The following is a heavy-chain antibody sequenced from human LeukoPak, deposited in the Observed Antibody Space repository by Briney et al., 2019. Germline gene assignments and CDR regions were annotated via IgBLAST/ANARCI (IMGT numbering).Heavy chain of an antibody. J-gene: IGHJ4*02. CDR3: ARRYYYDSGGYSFDY. CDR1: GYSFTNYW. D-gene: IGHD3-22*01. CDR2: IYPGDSDT. Sequence: PGESLKISCKGSGYSFTNYWIGWVRQMPGKGLEWMGIIYPGDSDTRYSPSFQGQVTFSADKSITTAYLQWSNLKASDTAMYYCARRYYYDSGGYSFDYWGQGTLVTVSS. V-gene: IGHV5-51*01.